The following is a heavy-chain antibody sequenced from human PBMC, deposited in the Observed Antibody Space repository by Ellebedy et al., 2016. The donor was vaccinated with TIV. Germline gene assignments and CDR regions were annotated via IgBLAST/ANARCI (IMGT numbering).Heavy chain of an antibody. Sequence: SETLSLTXTVSGGSISSYYWSWIRQPAGKGLEWIGRIYTSGSTNYNPSLKSRVTMSVDTSKNQFSLKLSSVTAADTAVYYCASHGYSYGPMDVWGKGTTVTVSS. J-gene: IGHJ6*03. D-gene: IGHD5-18*01. CDR3: ASHGYSYGPMDV. V-gene: IGHV4-4*07. CDR1: GGSISSYY. CDR2: IYTSGST.